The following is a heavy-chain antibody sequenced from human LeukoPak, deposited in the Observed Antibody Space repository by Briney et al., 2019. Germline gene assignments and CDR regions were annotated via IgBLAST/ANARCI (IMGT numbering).Heavy chain of an antibody. V-gene: IGHV1-18*01. CDR1: GYTFTSYG. D-gene: IGHD6-19*01. J-gene: IGHJ3*02. CDR2: ISAYNGNT. CDR3: ARDHIAVAGNAAFDI. Sequence: ASVKVSCKASGYTFTSYGISWVRQTPGQGLEWMGWISAYNGNTNYAQKLQGRVTMTTDTSTSTAYMELRSLRSDDTAVYYCARDHIAVAGNAAFDIWGQGTMVTVSS.